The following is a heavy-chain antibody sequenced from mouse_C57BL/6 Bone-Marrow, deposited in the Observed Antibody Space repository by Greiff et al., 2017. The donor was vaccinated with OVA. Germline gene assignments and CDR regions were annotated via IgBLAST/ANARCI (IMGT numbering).Heavy chain of an antibody. CDR3: AKGAYYYGSSYYDY. Sequence: QVQLKQPGAELVKPGASVKLSCKASGYTFTSYWMHWVKQRPGQGLEWIGMIHPNSGSTNYNEKFKSKATLTVDKSSSTAYMQLSSLTSEDSAVYYCAKGAYYYGSSYYDYWGQGTTLTVSS. CDR1: GYTFTSYW. V-gene: IGHV1-64*01. J-gene: IGHJ2*01. CDR2: IHPNSGST. D-gene: IGHD1-1*01.